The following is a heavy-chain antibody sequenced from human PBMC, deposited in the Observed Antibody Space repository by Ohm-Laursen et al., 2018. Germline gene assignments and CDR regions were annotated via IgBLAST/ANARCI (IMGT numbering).Heavy chain of an antibody. Sequence: SQTLSLTCAVSGFSVSSGYYWGWIRQPPGKGLEWIGSIFHSGRTSYNPSLKSRVTMTIDTSKNQFSLKVRSVIAADTALYYCARGVVGPTTGNWFDPWGQGTLVTVSS. CDR3: ARGVVGPTTGNWFDP. J-gene: IGHJ5*02. CDR2: IFHSGRT. V-gene: IGHV4-38-2*01. D-gene: IGHD1-26*01. CDR1: GFSVSSGYY.